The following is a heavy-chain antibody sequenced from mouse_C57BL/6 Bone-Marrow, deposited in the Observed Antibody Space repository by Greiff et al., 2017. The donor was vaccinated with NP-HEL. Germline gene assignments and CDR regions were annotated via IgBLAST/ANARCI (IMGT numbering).Heavy chain of an antibody. D-gene: IGHD2-12*01. CDR3: ARDSYYYAMDY. CDR1: GFTFSDYY. V-gene: IGHV5-16*01. CDR2: INYDGSST. J-gene: IGHJ4*01. Sequence: EVQRVESEGGLVQPGSSMKLSCTASGFTFSDYYMAWVRPVPEKGLEWVANINYDGSSTYYLDSLKSRFIISRDNAKNILYLQMSSLKSEDTATYYCARDSYYYAMDYWGQGTSVTVSS.